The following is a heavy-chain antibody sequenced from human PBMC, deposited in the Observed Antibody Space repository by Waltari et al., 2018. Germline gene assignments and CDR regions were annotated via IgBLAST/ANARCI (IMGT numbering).Heavy chain of an antibody. CDR2: IYTSGST. J-gene: IGHJ3*02. CDR1: GGSISSSSYY. Sequence: QLQLQESGPGLVKPSETLSLTCTVSGGSISSSSYYWGWIRQPAGKGLEWIGYIYTSGSTNYNPSLKSRVTISVDTSKNQFSLKLSSVTAADTAVYYCARDRAADGAFDIWGQGTMVTVSS. CDR3: ARDRAADGAFDI. D-gene: IGHD3-10*01. V-gene: IGHV4-61*02.